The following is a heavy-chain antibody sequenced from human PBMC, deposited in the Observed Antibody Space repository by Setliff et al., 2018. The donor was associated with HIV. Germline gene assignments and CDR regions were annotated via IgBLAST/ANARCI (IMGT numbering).Heavy chain of an antibody. V-gene: IGHV4-34*01. CDR2: INHRGST. Sequence: PSETLSLTCAVYGGSFSGYYWSWIRQPPGKGLEWIGEINHRGSTNYNPSLKSRVTVSVDTSKNQFSLKLGSVTAADTAVYYCARESPSSSWFYFDFWGQGTLVTVS. CDR1: GGSFSGYY. J-gene: IGHJ4*02. D-gene: IGHD6-13*01. CDR3: ARESPSSSWFYFDF.